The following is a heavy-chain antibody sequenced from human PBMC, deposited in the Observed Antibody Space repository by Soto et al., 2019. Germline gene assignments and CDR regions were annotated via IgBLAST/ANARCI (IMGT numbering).Heavy chain of an antibody. Sequence: QPQLQESGPGLVKPSETLSLTCTVSGGSFISTTYYWGWIRQPPGKGLEWIGNIYYSGTTSYNPYLKSRVTMSLDTSKNQFSRKRSSVTAADTAVYYCATLDCPTTSCYIVGRGFDPWGKGTLVIVSS. CDR3: ATLDCPTTSCYIVGRGFDP. V-gene: IGHV4-39*01. D-gene: IGHD2-2*02. J-gene: IGHJ5*02. CDR2: IYYSGTT. CDR1: GGSFISTTYY.